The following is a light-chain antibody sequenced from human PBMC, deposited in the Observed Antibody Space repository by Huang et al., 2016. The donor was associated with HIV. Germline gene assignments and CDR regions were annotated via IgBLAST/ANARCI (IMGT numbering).Light chain of an antibody. CDR1: QSVLYSSTNKNH. Sequence: DIVMTQSLDSLAVSLGERATINCKSSQSVLYSSTNKNHLGCYQQKPGQQPKLLIYWASTRESGVPDRFSGSGSWTDFTLTISSLQAEDVAVYYCHQYFSPPPTFGQGTRLEIK. CDR2: WAS. J-gene: IGKJ5*01. V-gene: IGKV4-1*01. CDR3: HQYFSPPPT.